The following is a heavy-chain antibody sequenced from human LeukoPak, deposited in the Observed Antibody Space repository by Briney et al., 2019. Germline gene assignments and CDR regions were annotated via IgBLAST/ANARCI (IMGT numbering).Heavy chain of an antibody. V-gene: IGHV3-7*03. CDR3: AKDYSSGWNFDY. CDR1: GFTFSSYW. D-gene: IGHD6-19*01. J-gene: IGHJ4*02. CDR2: IKQDGSEK. Sequence: GGSLRLSCAASGFTFSSYWMSWVRQAPGKGLEWVANIKQDGSEKYYVDSVKGRFTISRDNAKNSLYLQMNSLRAKDTAVYYCAKDYSSGWNFDYWGQGTLVTVSS.